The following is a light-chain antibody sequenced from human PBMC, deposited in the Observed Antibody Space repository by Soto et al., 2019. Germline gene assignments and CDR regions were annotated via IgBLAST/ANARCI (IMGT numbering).Light chain of an antibody. CDR2: DVS. CDR3: SSYINTSTS. V-gene: IGLV2-14*03. CDR1: SSDIGIFNY. Sequence: QSALTQPASVSGSPGQSITISCTGTSSDIGIFNYVSWYQQHPGKAPKLIIYDVSNRPSGVSDRFSGSKSGSTAYLTISGLQTEDEADYYCSSYINTSTSFAPGTKVTVL. J-gene: IGLJ1*01.